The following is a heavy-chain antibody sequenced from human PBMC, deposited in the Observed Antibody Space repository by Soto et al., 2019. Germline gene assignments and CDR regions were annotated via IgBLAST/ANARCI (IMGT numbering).Heavy chain of an antibody. D-gene: IGHD5-12*01. CDR3: EKSPVGLDGYKSDEYGMDV. CDR1: GLTFSTYA. Sequence: EVHLLESGGDLVQTGGSLRLSCTASGLTFSTYAMSWVRQSTGKWLEWVSAIGGSGTGGRTYYADSVKGRFTISRDNSKHTVYLQMNSLRADYTAVYYCEKSPVGLDGYKSDEYGMDVWGQGTTVTVSS. CDR2: IGGSGTGGRT. V-gene: IGHV3-23*01. J-gene: IGHJ6*02.